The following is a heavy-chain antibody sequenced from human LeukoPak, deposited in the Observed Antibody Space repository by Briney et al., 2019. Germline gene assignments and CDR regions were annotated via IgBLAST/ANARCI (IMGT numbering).Heavy chain of an antibody. CDR2: IYYSGST. D-gene: IGHD2-2*01. Sequence: SETLSLTCTVSGGSISSYYWSWTRQPPGKGLEWIGYIYYSGSTNYNPSLKSRVTISVDTSKNQFSLKLSSVTAADTAVYYCASKVYCSSTSCYGEHWGQGTLVTVSS. V-gene: IGHV4-59*01. J-gene: IGHJ1*01. CDR3: ASKVYCSSTSCYGEH. CDR1: GGSISSYY.